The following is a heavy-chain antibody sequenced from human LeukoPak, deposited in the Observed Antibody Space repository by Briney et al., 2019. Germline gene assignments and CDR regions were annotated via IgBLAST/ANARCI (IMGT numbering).Heavy chain of an antibody. CDR2: IYISGST. J-gene: IGHJ5*02. D-gene: IGHD3-22*01. Sequence: SETLSLTCTVSGGSISSGSYYWSWIRQPAGKGLEWIGRIYISGSTNYNPSPKSRVTISVDTSKNQFSLKLSSVTAADTAVYYCARVPYYYDSSGYYDPAWGQGTLVTVSS. CDR3: ARVPYYYDSSGYYDPA. CDR1: GGSISSGSYY. V-gene: IGHV4-61*02.